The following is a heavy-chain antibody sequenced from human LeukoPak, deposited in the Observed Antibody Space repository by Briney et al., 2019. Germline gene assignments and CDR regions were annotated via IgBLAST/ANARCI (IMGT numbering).Heavy chain of an antibody. CDR3: AKRRYDSSGHFDS. Sequence: GGSLRLSCAASGFTVSDYSMSWVRQAPGKWLEWVSAISGSGSYTDYADSVKGRFTISKDNSKNTLYMRMSSLRAEDTAVYYCAKRRYDSSGHFDSWGQGTLVTVSS. D-gene: IGHD3-22*01. J-gene: IGHJ4*02. CDR1: GFTVSDYS. CDR2: ISGSGSYT. V-gene: IGHV3-23*01.